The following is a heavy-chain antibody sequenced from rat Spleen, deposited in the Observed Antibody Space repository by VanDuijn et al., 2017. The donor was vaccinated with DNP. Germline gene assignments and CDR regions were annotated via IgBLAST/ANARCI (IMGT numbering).Heavy chain of an antibody. CDR1: GFTFSDYY. J-gene: IGHJ2*01. CDR2: IRYDGGTT. CDR3: ARWNSGHFDY. D-gene: IGHD4-3*01. V-gene: IGHV5-22*01. Sequence: EVQLVESGGGLVQPGRSLKLSCAASGFTFSDYYMAWVRQAPTKGLEWVAYIRYDGGTTYYGDSVKGRFAISRDNAKNTLYLQMSSLRSEDMATYYCARWNSGHFDYWGQGVMVPVSS.